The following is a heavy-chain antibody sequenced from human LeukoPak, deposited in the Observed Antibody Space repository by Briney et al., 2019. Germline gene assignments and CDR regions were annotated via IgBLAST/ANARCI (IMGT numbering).Heavy chain of an antibody. J-gene: IGHJ4*02. CDR2: ISSSGSYT. CDR1: GFSFSSYS. D-gene: IGHD1-26*01. Sequence: PGGSLRLSCAASGFSFSSYSMNWVRQAPGKGLEWLSSISSSGSYTYYTDSVKGRFTISRDNAKNSLYLQMNSLRAEDTAVYYCARYVRSYYDSEREPFDYWGQGTLVTVSS. CDR3: ARYVRSYYDSEREPFDY. V-gene: IGHV3-21*01.